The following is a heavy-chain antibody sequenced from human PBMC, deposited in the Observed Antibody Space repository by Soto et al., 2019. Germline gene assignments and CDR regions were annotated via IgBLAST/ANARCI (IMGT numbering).Heavy chain of an antibody. CDR3: ARDVGATGD. CDR1: GSTLTSYA. J-gene: IGHJ4*02. V-gene: IGHV1-3*01. D-gene: IGHD1-26*01. Sequence: QVQLVQSGAEVKKPGASLKVSCRASGSTLTSYALLWVRQAPEQRLEWRGWIKAGNGNTKYPQKFQGRVTITRDTSASTAYMELSSLRSEDTAVYYCARDVGATGDWGQGTLVTVSS. CDR2: IKAGNGNT.